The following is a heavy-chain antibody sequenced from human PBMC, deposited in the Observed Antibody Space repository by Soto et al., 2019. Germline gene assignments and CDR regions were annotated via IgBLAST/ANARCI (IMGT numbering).Heavy chain of an antibody. CDR1: GFTFSSYW. V-gene: IGHV3-74*01. CDR3: VRGKYSIPVGY. D-gene: IGHD3-3*02. J-gene: IGHJ4*02. Sequence: DVQLVESGGGLVQPGGSLRLSCAVSGFTFSSYWMHWVRQVPGKGLVWVSRINSDGSSISYADSVKGRFTSSRDNAKNTLYLQMNSLRGEDTAVYYCVRGKYSIPVGYWGQGTQVTVSS. CDR2: INSDGSSI.